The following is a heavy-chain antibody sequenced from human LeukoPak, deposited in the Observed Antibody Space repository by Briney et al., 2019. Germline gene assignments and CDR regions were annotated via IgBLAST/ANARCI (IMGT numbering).Heavy chain of an antibody. D-gene: IGHD6-13*01. CDR1: GFTFSSYA. CDR2: ISGSGGST. CDR3: AKDPGSSWYEGIVY. J-gene: IGHJ4*02. Sequence: PGGSLRLSCAASGFTFSSYAMSWVRQAPGKGLEWVSAISGSGGSTYYADSVKGRFTTSRDNSKNTLYLQMNSLRAEDTAVYYCAKDPGSSWYEGIVYWGQGTLVTVSS. V-gene: IGHV3-23*01.